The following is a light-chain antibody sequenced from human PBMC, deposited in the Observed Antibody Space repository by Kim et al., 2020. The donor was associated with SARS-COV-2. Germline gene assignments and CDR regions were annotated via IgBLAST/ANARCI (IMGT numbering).Light chain of an antibody. CDR1: SSDLDSVKY. CDR2: DVS. V-gene: IGLV2-14*03. CDR3: SSYTSGSTLVA. Sequence: QSITISCTGTSSDLDSVKYVSWYQQHPGKAPKLMIYDVSNRPSGVSNRFSGSKSGSAASLTISGLQAEDEADYFCSSYTSGSTLVAFGGGTQLTVL. J-gene: IGLJ2*01.